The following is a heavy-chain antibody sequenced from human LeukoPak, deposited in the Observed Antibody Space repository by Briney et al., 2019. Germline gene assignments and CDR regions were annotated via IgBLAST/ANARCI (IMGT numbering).Heavy chain of an antibody. J-gene: IGHJ5*02. CDR2: IKQDGSEK. CDR3: ARFYDDGGKGFDP. V-gene: IGHV3-7*05. D-gene: IGHD4-23*01. CDR1: GFIFSSYW. Sequence: GVSLRLSCAACGFIFSSYWMRWVRQAPGKGLEWVDNIKQDGSEKYYVDSPKGRFPITRDDAKNSLYLQRNSLRAEDTAVYYCARFYDDGGKGFDPWGQGTQVTVSS.